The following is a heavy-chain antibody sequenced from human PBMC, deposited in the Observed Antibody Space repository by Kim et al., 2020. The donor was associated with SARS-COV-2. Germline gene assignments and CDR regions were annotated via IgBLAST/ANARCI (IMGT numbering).Heavy chain of an antibody. J-gene: IGHJ4*02. V-gene: IGHV3-23*01. D-gene: IGHD4-17*01. Sequence: ADSVKDQFTISRDSSKDMVYLQMNSPRAEDTAVYYCARRSPTVTPYYFDFWGQGTLVTVSS. CDR3: ARRSPTVTPYYFDF.